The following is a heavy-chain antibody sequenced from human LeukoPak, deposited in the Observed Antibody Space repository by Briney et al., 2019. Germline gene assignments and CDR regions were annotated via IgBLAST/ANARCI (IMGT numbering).Heavy chain of an antibody. J-gene: IGHJ5*02. CDR2: IIPIFGTA. CDR1: GGTFSSYA. D-gene: IGHD2-2*01. CDR3: ARVGVPAATHAYNWFDP. V-gene: IGHV1-69*13. Sequence: SVKVSCKASGGTFSSYAISWVRQAPGQGLEWMGGIIPIFGTAKYAQKFQGRVTITADESTSTAYMELSSLRSEDTAVYYCARVGVPAATHAYNWFDPWGQGTLVTVSS.